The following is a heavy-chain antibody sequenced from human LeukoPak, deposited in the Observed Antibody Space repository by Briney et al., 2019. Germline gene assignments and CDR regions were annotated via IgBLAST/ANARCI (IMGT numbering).Heavy chain of an antibody. CDR2: INPNSGGT. D-gene: IGHD3-16*01. J-gene: IGHJ5*02. CDR3: ARDRGSLGWFDP. CDR1: GYTFTGYY. Sequence: ASVKLSCKASGYTFTGYYMHWVRQAPGHGLEWMGWINPNSGGTNYAQKFQGRVTMARDTSIRTAYMEVSRLRSDGTAVYYCARDRGSLGWFDPWGQGTLVTVSS. V-gene: IGHV1-2*02.